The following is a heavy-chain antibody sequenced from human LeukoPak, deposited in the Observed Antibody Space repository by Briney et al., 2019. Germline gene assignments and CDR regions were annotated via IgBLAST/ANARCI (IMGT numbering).Heavy chain of an antibody. CDR3: ASTQLQVRGVMYYYYYMDV. Sequence: GGSLRLSCAASGFTFSSYSMNWVRQAPGKGLEWVSYISSSSSNIFYADSVKGRFTISRDNAKNSLYLQMNSLRAEDTAVYYCASTQLQVRGVMYYYYYMDVWGKGTTVTVSS. CDR2: ISSSSSNI. V-gene: IGHV3-48*04. J-gene: IGHJ6*03. CDR1: GFTFSSYS. D-gene: IGHD3-10*01.